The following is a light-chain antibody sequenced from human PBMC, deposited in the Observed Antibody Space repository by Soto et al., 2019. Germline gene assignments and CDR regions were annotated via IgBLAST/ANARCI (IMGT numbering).Light chain of an antibody. CDR3: QQYDSLPLT. CDR2: DAS. J-gene: IGKJ4*01. V-gene: IGKV1-33*01. Sequence: DIQMTQSPSSLSASVGDRVTITCQASQDVNNYLNWYQQKPGKAPKLLIYDASNLETGVPSRFRGSRSGTNFTLSVTSLQPDDFATYYCQQYDSLPLTFGGGTKVDIK. CDR1: QDVNNY.